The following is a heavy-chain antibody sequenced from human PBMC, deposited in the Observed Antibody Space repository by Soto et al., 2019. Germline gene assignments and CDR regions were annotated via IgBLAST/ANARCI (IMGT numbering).Heavy chain of an antibody. J-gene: IGHJ3*02. V-gene: IGHV2-70*11. CDR3: ARMTYSYGYIPHAFDI. CDR2: IDWDDDK. CDR1: GFSLDSRGIG. Sequence: SVATLVNPRQTRTLTCTFSGFSLDSRGIGVSCMVRPPGKALEWLARIDWDDDKYYSTSLKTRLTISKDTSKNQVVLTMTNMDPVDTATYYCARMTYSYGYIPHAFDIWGQGTMVTVSS. D-gene: IGHD5-18*01.